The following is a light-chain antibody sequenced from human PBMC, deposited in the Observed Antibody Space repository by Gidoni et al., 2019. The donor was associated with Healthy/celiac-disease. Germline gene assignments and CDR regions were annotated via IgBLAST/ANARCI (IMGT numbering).Light chain of an antibody. V-gene: IGKV3-15*01. CDR2: GAS. J-gene: IGKJ1*01. CDR3: QQYNNWPRT. CDR1: QSVSSN. Sequence: EIVMTQSPATLTVSPGERATLSCRASQSVSSNLAWYQQKPGQAPRLLIDGASTRATGIPARFSGSGSGTEFTRTISSLQSEDFAVYYCQQYNNWPRTFGQGTKVEIK.